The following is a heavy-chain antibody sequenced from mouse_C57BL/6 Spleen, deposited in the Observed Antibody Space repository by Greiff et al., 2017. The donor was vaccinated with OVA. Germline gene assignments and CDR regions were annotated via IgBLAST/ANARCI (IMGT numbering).Heavy chain of an antibody. CDR3: TRGAEDYYGSSYNY. V-gene: IGHV1-15*01. CDR2: IDPETGGT. J-gene: IGHJ2*01. D-gene: IGHD1-1*01. CDR1: GYTFTDYE. Sequence: VQLQQSGAELVRPGASVTLSCKASGYTFTDYEMHWVKQTPVHGLEWIGAIDPETGGTAYNQKFKGKAILTADKSSSTAYMELRSLTSEDSAVYYCTRGAEDYYGSSYNYWGQGTTLTVSS.